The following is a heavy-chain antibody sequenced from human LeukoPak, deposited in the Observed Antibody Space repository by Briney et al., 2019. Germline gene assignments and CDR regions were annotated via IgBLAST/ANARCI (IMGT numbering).Heavy chain of an antibody. CDR3: ARVNAAAGTALYYFDY. CDR1: GFTFSDYY. J-gene: IGHJ4*02. V-gene: IGHV3-11*05. CDR2: ISSSSSYT. D-gene: IGHD6-13*01. Sequence: GGSRRLSCAASGFTFSDYYMSWIRQAPGKGLEWFSYISSSSSYTNYADSVKGRFTISRDNAKNSLYLQMNSLRAEDTAVYYCARVNAAAGTALYYFDYWGQGTLVTVSS.